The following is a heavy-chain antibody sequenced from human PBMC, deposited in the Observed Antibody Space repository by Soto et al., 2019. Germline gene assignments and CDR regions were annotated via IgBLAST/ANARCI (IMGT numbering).Heavy chain of an antibody. D-gene: IGHD6-13*01. V-gene: IGHV4-4*07. J-gene: IGHJ5*01. CDR3: ARDATLSSWTWFDY. CDR1: GGSFNTYY. Sequence: QVHLQESGPGLVKPSETLSLTCTVSGGSFNTYYWSWIRQPAGKGLEWIGHIHTTGSPTYNPSLTSRVTMSVDSSKNQFSLKLRSVTAADTAVYYCARDATLSSWTWFDYWGQGTLVTVSS. CDR2: IHTTGSP.